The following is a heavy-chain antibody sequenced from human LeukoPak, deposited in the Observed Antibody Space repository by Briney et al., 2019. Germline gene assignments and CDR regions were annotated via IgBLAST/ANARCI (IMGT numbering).Heavy chain of an antibody. CDR1: GFTFSSYS. V-gene: IGHV3-21*01. J-gene: IGHJ4*02. CDR3: ARQTYYYDSTPLGY. Sequence: PGGSLRRSCAASGFTFSSYSMNWVRQAPGKGLEWVSSISSSSSYIYYADSVKGRFTISRDNAKNSLYLQMNSLRAEDTAVYYCARQTYYYDSTPLGYWGQGTLVTVSS. D-gene: IGHD3-22*01. CDR2: ISSSSSYI.